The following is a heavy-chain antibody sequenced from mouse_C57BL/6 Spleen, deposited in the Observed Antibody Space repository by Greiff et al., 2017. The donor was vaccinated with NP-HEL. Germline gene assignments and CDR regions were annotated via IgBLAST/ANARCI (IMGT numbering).Heavy chain of an antibody. J-gene: IGHJ3*01. CDR1: GYTFTDYY. V-gene: IGHV1-26*01. D-gene: IGHD1-2*01. CDR3: ARHYSFAY. CDR2: INPNNGGT. Sequence: VQLQQSGPELVKPGASVKISCKASGYTFTDYYMNWVKQSHGKSLEWIGDINPNNGGTSYNQKFKGKATLTVAKSSSTAYMELRSLTSEDSAVYCCARHYSFAYWGQGTLVTVSA.